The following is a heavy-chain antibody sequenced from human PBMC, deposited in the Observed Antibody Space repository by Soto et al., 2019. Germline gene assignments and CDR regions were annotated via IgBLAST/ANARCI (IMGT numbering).Heavy chain of an antibody. CDR3: ARDSMGYSSDY. Sequence: PSETLSLTCTVSGVSISSGDYYWSWIRPPPGKGLEWIGYIYSSGTTNYTPSLKSRVTISVDTSKNQFSLKLSSVTAADTAVYHCARDSMGYSSDYWGQGTLVTVSS. CDR2: IYSSGTT. V-gene: IGHV4-61*08. CDR1: GVSISSGDYY. D-gene: IGHD5-18*01. J-gene: IGHJ4*02.